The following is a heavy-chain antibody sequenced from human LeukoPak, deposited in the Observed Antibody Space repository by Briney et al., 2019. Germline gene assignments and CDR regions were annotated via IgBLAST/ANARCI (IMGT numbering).Heavy chain of an antibody. CDR2: ISYDGGNE. D-gene: IGHD1-1*01. CDR1: GFTFNSYA. J-gene: IGHJ4*02. Sequence: TGRSLRLSCAASGFTFNSYATHWVRQAPGKGLEWVAVISYDGGNEYYADSVKGRFTISRDNSKNTLYLQMNSLRDEDTAVYYCARVGTTGIDFDYWGQGTLVTVSS. CDR3: ARVGTTGIDFDY. V-gene: IGHV3-30-3*01.